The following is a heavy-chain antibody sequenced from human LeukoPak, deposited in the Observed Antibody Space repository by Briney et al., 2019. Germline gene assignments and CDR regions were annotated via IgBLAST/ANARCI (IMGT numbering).Heavy chain of an antibody. Sequence: PSETLSLPHSVFDAPFLGYYSSWILQPPGKRLDCIVEINHTASTNYNPSLKSRVTISVDTSKNQFSLKLSSVTAADTAVYYCARGLRQDIVVVPAANNWFDPWGQGTLVTVSS. CDR3: ARGLRQDIVVVPAANNWFDP. D-gene: IGHD2-2*01. V-gene: IGHV4-34*01. J-gene: IGHJ5*02. CDR2: INHTAST. CDR1: DAPFLGYY.